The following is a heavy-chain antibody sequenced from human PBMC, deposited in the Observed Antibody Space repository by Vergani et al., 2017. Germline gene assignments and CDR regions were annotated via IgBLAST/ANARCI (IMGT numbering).Heavy chain of an antibody. J-gene: IGHJ4*02. CDR1: GFTFSGSA. CDR2: IRSKANSYAT. D-gene: IGHD3-22*01. V-gene: IGHV3-73*01. CDR3: TSPHYYDSSGYYRDFDY. Sequence: EVQLVESGGTWVQPGGSLRLSCAASGFTFSGSAMHWVRQASGKGLEWVGRIRSKANSYATAYAASVKGRFTISRDDSKNTAYLQMNSLKTEDTAVYYCTSPHYYDSSGYYRDFDYWGQGTLVTVSS.